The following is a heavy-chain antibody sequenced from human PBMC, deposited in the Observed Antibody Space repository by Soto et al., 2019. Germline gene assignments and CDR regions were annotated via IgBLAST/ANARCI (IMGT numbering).Heavy chain of an antibody. CDR1: GFTFSSYA. CDR3: AKEKVRGCKAPCDY. J-gene: IGHJ4*02. Sequence: EVQLLESGGDLVQPGGSLRLSCAASGFTFSSYAMSWVRQAPGKGLEWVSAISGSGGSTYYADSVKGRFTISRDNSKSTRYLQRDSLRAEDTAVYYRAKEKVRGCKAPCDYWGQGTLVTVSS. CDR2: ISGSGGST. D-gene: IGHD3-10*01. V-gene: IGHV3-23*01.